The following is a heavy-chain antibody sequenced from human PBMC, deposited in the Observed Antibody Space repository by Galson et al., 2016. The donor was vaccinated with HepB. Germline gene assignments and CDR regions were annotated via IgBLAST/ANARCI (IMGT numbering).Heavy chain of an antibody. J-gene: IGHJ4*02. D-gene: IGHD5-24*01. V-gene: IGHV3-30-3*01. CDR1: GFTFSSYA. CDR3: ASEDRRDGFKYYFDY. CDR2: ISKDGSDY. Sequence: SLRLSCAASGFTFSSYAMDWVRQAPGKGLEWMAVISKDGSDYYYADSVKGRFTISRDNSKNTLYLQMNSLRAEDTAVYYRASEDRRDGFKYYFDYWGQGTLVTVSS.